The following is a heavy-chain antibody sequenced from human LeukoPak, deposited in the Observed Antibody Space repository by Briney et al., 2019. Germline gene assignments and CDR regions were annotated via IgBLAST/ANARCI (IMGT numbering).Heavy chain of an antibody. CDR3: ARAPHDYDILTGYYAVGRFDP. Sequence: PSETLSLTCGVYGGSFSGYYWSWIRQPPEKGLEWIGEINDSGSTNYNPSLKSRVTISVDTSKKQFSLKPSSVTAADSAVYYCARAPHDYDILTGYYAVGRFDPWGQGTLVTVSS. D-gene: IGHD3-9*01. J-gene: IGHJ5*02. CDR1: GGSFSGYY. V-gene: IGHV4-34*01. CDR2: INDSGST.